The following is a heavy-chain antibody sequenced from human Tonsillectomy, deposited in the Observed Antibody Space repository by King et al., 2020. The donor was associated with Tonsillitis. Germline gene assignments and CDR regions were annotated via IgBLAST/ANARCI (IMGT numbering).Heavy chain of an antibody. CDR3: AGSGATFDY. J-gene: IGHJ4*02. V-gene: IGHV4-31*03. CDR2: ISYTGST. Sequence: QVQLQESGPGLVRPSQTLSLTCTVSGVSISTGGHYWSWIRQLPGKGLEWIAYISYTGSTDYNPSLNSRITISADTSKNQFSLQLTSVTAADTAVYFCAGSGATFDYWGQGTLVTVSS. CDR1: GVSISTGGHY. D-gene: IGHD2-15*01.